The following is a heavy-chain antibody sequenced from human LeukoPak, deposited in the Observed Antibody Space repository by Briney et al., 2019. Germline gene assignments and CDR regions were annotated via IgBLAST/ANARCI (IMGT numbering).Heavy chain of an antibody. Sequence: PGGSLRLSCVASGFTFDDYAMHWVRQTPGKGLEWVSGISWNSGNIGYADSVKGRFTISRDNVKKSLYLQMNSLRAEDTALYYCARAKYYHGSGTNPDYWGQGTLVTVSS. CDR1: GFTFDDYA. V-gene: IGHV3-9*01. D-gene: IGHD3-10*01. J-gene: IGHJ4*02. CDR3: ARAKYYHGSGTNPDY. CDR2: ISWNSGNI.